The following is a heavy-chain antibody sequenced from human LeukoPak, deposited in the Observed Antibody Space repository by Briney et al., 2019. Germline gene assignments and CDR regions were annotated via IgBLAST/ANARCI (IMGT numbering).Heavy chain of an antibody. Sequence: PSETLSLTCTVSGGSISSYYWSWIRQPPGKGLEWIGYIYYSGSTNYNPSLKSRATISVDTSKNQFSLKLSSVTAADTAVYYCARQGYSGSYSGNYFDYWGQGTLVTVSS. J-gene: IGHJ4*02. CDR1: GGSISSYY. CDR2: IYYSGST. V-gene: IGHV4-59*08. CDR3: ARQGYSGSYSGNYFDY. D-gene: IGHD1-26*01.